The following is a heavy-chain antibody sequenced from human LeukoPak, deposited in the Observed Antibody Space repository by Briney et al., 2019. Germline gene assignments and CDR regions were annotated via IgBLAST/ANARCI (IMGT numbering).Heavy chain of an antibody. D-gene: IGHD2-15*01. Sequence: AAVNFSCTASAYTFTRYDITWARHASGQGLEWRGWMIFKRGNTGYAQTAPGTATMTSTNSKSTAYMELSSLRSDDTAVYYCARALREIILGSLGSGGSCYTYYFDYWGQGTLVTVSS. V-gene: IGHV1-8*01. CDR3: ARALREIILGSLGSGGSCYTYYFDY. CDR2: MIFKRGNT. J-gene: IGHJ4*02. CDR1: AYTFTRYD.